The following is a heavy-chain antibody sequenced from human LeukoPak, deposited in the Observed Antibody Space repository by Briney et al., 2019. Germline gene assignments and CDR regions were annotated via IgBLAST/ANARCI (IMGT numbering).Heavy chain of an antibody. CDR2: IIPIFGTA. D-gene: IGHD3-22*01. V-gene: IGHV1-69*13. CDR1: GGTFSSYA. J-gene: IGHJ4*02. Sequence: SVKDSCKASGGTFSSYAISWVRQAPGQGLEWMGGIIPIFGTANYAQKFQGRVTITADESTSTAYMELSSLRSEDTAVYYCASSRHYYDSSGYYPIDYWGQGTLVTVSS. CDR3: ASSRHYYDSSGYYPIDY.